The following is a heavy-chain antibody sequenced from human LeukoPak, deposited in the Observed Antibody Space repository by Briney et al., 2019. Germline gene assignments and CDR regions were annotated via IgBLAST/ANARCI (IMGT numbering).Heavy chain of an antibody. D-gene: IGHD6-19*01. Sequence: GGSLRLSCAASGFSFNNSEMYWVRQASGKGLEWVGRIRSKANSYATAYAASVKGRFTISKDDSKNTAYLQMNSLKTEDTAVYYCTRGRPQWLITFDYWGQGTLVTVSS. CDR2: IRSKANSYAT. CDR1: GFSFNNSE. CDR3: TRGRPQWLITFDY. J-gene: IGHJ4*02. V-gene: IGHV3-73*01.